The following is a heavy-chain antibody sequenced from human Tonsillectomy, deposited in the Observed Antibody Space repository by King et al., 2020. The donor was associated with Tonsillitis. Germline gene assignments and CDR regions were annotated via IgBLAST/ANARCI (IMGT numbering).Heavy chain of an antibody. J-gene: IGHJ4*02. CDR1: GGSFSGHY. CDR3: ARSSPYGYPKYYSVDY. D-gene: IGHD3-10*01. Sequence: VQLQQWGAGLLKPSETLSLSCAVYGGSFSGHYWSWLRQSPEKGLEWIGEVNYIGTTNYNSSLKSRVTVSVDTSKNQFSLRLSIVTAADTALYYCARSSPYGYPKYYSVDYWGQGALGTVSA. V-gene: IGHV4-34*01. CDR2: VNYIGTT.